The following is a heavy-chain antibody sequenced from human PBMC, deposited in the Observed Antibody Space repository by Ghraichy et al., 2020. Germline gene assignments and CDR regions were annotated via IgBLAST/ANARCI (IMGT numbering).Heavy chain of an antibody. V-gene: IGHV3-23*01. Sequence: GGSLRLSCAASGFTFSSYAMSWVRQAPGKGLEWVSAISSSGDSTYYADSVKGRFTISRDNSKNTLYLQMNSLRAEDTAVYYCVKRAHSSGWYWDYWGQGTLVTVSS. CDR1: GFTFSSYA. D-gene: IGHD6-19*01. CDR2: ISSSGDST. CDR3: VKRAHSSGWYWDY. J-gene: IGHJ4*02.